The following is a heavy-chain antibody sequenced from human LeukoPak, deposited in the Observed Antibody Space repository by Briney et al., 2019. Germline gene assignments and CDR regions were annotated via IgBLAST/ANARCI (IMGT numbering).Heavy chain of an antibody. J-gene: IGHJ4*02. V-gene: IGHV1-18*01. CDR1: GYTFTRYG. CDR3: ARVGYCSGGSCSYYFDY. CDR2: ISAYNGNT. D-gene: IGHD2-15*01. Sequence: ASVKVSCKASGYTFTRYGISWVRQAPGQGLEWMGWISAYNGNTNYAQKLQGRVTMTTDTSTSTAYMELRSLRSDDTAVYYCARVGYCSGGSCSYYFDYWGQGTLVTVSS.